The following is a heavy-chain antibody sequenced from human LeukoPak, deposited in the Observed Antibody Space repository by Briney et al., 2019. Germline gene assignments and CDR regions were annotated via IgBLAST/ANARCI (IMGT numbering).Heavy chain of an antibody. V-gene: IGHV4-39*07. CDR3: ARLVLERGNYYYYYMDV. D-gene: IGHD1-1*01. J-gene: IGHJ6*03. Sequence: SETLSLTCTVSGGSISSSSYYWGWIRQPPGKGLEWIGSIYYSGSTNYNPSLKSRVTISVDTSKNQFSLKLSSVTAADTAVYYCARLVLERGNYYYYYMDVWGKGTTVTVSS. CDR1: GGSISSSSYY. CDR2: IYYSGST.